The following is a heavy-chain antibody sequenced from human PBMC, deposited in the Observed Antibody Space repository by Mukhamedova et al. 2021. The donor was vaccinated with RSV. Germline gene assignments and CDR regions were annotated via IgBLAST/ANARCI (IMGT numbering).Heavy chain of an antibody. CDR3: AQDRGYSYGYRY. J-gene: IGHJ4*02. Sequence: GLEWVSVISGSGGSSYYADSVKGRFTISRDNSKNTLYLQMNSLRAEDTGVYYCAQDRGYSYGYRYWGQGTLVTVSS. D-gene: IGHD5-18*01. CDR2: ISGSGGSS. V-gene: IGHV3-23*01.